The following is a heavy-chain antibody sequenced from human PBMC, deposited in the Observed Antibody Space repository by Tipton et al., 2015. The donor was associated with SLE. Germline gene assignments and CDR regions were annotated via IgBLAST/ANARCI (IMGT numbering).Heavy chain of an antibody. CDR3: ARGSNSNFRTTTALDY. J-gene: IGHJ4*02. D-gene: IGHD1-14*01. CDR2: ISYDGSNK. Sequence: SLRLSCAASGFTFSSYAMHWVRQAPGKGLEWVAVISYDGSNKYYADSVKGRFTISRDNSKNTLYLQMNSLRAEDTAVYYCARGSNSNFRTTTALDYWGQGTLVTVSS. V-gene: IGHV3-30-3*01. CDR1: GFTFSSYA.